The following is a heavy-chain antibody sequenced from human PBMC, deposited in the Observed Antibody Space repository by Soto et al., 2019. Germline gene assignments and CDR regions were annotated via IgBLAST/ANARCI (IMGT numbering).Heavy chain of an antibody. D-gene: IGHD5-12*01. CDR2: IYYSGST. CDR3: ARDQIVATMDDYYYYGMDV. CDR1: GGSISGYY. Sequence: SETLSLTCTVSGGSISGYYWSWIRQPPGKGLEWIGYIYYSGSTNYNPSLKSRVTISVDTSKNQFSLKLSSVTAADTAVYYCARDQIVATMDDYYYYGMDVWGQGTTVAVSS. J-gene: IGHJ6*02. V-gene: IGHV4-59*01.